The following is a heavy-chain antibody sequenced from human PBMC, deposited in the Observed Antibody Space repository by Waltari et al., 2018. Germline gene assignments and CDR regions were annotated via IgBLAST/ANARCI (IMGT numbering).Heavy chain of an antibody. J-gene: IGHJ3*02. CDR1: GGSISSSSYY. V-gene: IGHV4-39*01. CDR2: IYSSGRT. Sequence: QLQLQESGPGLVKPSETLSLTCTVSGGSISSSSYYWGWLRQPPVKGLEWVGSIYSSGRTYYNPSLNRRVPISVDTAKNQFSLKLSSVTAADTAVYYCARHPKAFDIWGQGTMVTVSS. CDR3: ARHPKAFDI.